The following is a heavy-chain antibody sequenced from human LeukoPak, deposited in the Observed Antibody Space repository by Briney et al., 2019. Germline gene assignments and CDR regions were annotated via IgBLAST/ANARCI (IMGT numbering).Heavy chain of an antibody. CDR2: IRYDGSNK. D-gene: IGHD3-22*01. CDR1: GFTFSSYG. J-gene: IGHJ3*02. V-gene: IGHV3-30*02. Sequence: GGSLRLSCAASGFTFSSYGMHWVRQAPGKGLEWVAFIRYDGSNKYYADSVKGRFTISRDNSKNTLYLQMNSLRAEDTAVYYCARFYDSSGYYEIGAFDIWGQGTMVTVSS. CDR3: ARFYDSSGYYEIGAFDI.